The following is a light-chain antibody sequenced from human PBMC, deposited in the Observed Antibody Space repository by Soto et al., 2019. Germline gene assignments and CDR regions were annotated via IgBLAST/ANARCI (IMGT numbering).Light chain of an antibody. CDR2: GDN. Sequence: QAVVTQPPSVSGAPGQRVTISCTGSSSNIGAGYDVHWYQQLPGTAPKLLIYGDNNRPSGVPDRFSGSKSGTSASLAITGLQAEDEADYYCRSYDSSLSAWVFGGGTKLTVL. V-gene: IGLV1-40*01. CDR3: RSYDSSLSAWV. CDR1: SSNIGAGYD. J-gene: IGLJ3*02.